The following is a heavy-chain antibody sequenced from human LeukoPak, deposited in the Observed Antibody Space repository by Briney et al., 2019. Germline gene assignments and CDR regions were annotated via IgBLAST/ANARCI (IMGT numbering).Heavy chain of an antibody. Sequence: GESLKISCKGSGYSFTSYWIGWVRQMPGEGLEWMGIIYPGDSDTRYSPSFRGQVTISADKSISTAYLQWSSLKASDTAMYYCARLPTYYGSGSYYGMDVWGQGTTVTVSS. J-gene: IGHJ6*02. CDR3: ARLPTYYGSGSYYGMDV. CDR2: IYPGDSDT. D-gene: IGHD3-10*01. V-gene: IGHV5-51*01. CDR1: GYSFTSYW.